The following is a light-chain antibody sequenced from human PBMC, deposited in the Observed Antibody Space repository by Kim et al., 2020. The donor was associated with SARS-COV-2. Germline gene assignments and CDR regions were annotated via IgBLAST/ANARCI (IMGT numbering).Light chain of an antibody. CDR2: RNN. V-gene: IGLV1-44*01. CDR1: SSNIGSNV. Sequence: QRVTSPCSGSSSNIGSNVVNWYKQLPGTAPQLLIYRNNERPSGVPDRFSGSKSGTSASLAINGLQSEDEADYYCAAWDDSLRTHVLGDGTKVTVL. CDR3: AAWDDSLRTHV. J-gene: IGLJ1*01.